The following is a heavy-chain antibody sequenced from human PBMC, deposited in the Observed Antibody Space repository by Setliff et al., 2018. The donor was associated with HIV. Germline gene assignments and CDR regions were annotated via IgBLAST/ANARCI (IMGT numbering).Heavy chain of an antibody. Sequence: LRLSCAASGFTFSGYWMHWVRQAPGKGLVWVSRINSDGSSTTYADSVKGRFTISRDNAKNTLYLQMNSLRAEDTAVYYCARGGSNSWSPFDYWGQGTLVTVS. CDR2: INSDGSST. CDR1: GFTFSGYW. J-gene: IGHJ4*02. D-gene: IGHD6-13*01. V-gene: IGHV3-74*01. CDR3: ARGGSNSWSPFDY.